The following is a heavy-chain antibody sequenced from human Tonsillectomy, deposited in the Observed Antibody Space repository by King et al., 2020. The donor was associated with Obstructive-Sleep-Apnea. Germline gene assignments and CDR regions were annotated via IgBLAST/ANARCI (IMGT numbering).Heavy chain of an antibody. D-gene: IGHD2-8*01. V-gene: IGHV5-51*01. CDR1: GYSFSRFW. CDR3: AKHEYHNGRRLDY. CDR2: IYPGDSGT. Sequence: QLVQSGAEVKKPGESLKISCKASGYSFSRFWIGWVRQMPGKGLEWMGFIYPGDSGTRYSPSFQGQVTITAGKSISTAYLQWGSLKASDTAMYYCAKHEYHNGRRLDYWGQGTPVTVSS. J-gene: IGHJ4*02.